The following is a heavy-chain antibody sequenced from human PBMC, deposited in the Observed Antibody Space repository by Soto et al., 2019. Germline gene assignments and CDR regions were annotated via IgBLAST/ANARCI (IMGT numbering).Heavy chain of an antibody. V-gene: IGHV3-33*01. J-gene: IGHJ4*02. Sequence: QVQLVESGGGVVQPGRSLRLSCAASGFTFSTYGMHWVRQAPGKGLEWVAVIWYVGSNKYYADSVTGRFTISRDNSKSTLYLQMNSLRAEDTAVYYCARDRLLGNSFDYWGQGSLVTVSS. CDR1: GFTFSTYG. CDR2: IWYVGSNK. D-gene: IGHD7-27*01. CDR3: ARDRLLGNSFDY.